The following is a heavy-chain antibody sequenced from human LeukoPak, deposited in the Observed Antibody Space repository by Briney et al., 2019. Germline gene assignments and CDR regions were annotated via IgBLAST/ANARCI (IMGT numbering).Heavy chain of an antibody. V-gene: IGHV3-30*18. D-gene: IGHD1-26*01. CDR2: ISYDGSNK. J-gene: IGHJ5*02. CDR3: AKDGSGEWELLSNWFDP. CDR1: GFTFSSYG. Sequence: PGGSLRLSCAASGFTFSSYGMHWVRQAPGKGLEWVAVISYDGSNKYYADSVKGRFTISRDNSKNTLYLQMNSLRAEDTAVHYCAKDGSGEWELLSNWFDPWGQGTLVTVSS.